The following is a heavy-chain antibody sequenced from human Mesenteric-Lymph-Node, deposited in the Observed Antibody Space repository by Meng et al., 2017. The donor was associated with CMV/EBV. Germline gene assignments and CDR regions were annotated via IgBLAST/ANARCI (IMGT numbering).Heavy chain of an antibody. Sequence: SVKVSCKASGGTFSSYAISWVRQAPGQGLEWMGGIIPILGIANYAQKFQGRVTITADKSTSTAYMELSSLRSEDTAVYYCARVGGYCSSTSCYDVFDYWGQGTLVTVSS. V-gene: IGHV1-69*10. CDR3: ARVGGYCSSTSCYDVFDY. J-gene: IGHJ4*02. CDR2: IIPILGIA. D-gene: IGHD2-2*01. CDR1: GGTFSSYA.